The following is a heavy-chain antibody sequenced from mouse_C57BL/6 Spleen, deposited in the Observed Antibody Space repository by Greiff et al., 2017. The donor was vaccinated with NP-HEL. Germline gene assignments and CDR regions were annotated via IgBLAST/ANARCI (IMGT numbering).Heavy chain of an antibody. J-gene: IGHJ2*01. V-gene: IGHV5-17*01. D-gene: IGHD1-1*01. CDR2: ISSGSSTI. Sequence: EVQLVESGGGLVKPGGSLKLSCAASGFTFSDYGMHWVRQSPEKGLEWVAYISSGSSTISYADTVKGRFTISRDNAKNTLFLQMTSLRSEDTAMYYCARRHSTVVSFDYWGQGTTLTVSS. CDR1: GFTFSDYG. CDR3: ARRHSTVVSFDY.